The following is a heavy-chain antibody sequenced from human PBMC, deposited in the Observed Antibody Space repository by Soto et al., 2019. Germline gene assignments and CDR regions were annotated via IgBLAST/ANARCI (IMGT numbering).Heavy chain of an antibody. Sequence: SDTLSLTWAVYGGSFSGYDWSWIRQPPGKGLEWIGEINHSGSTNYNPSLKSRVTMSADTSKGQFSLKLSAVTAADTAVYYCARGRCSATYCYSNFDSWGQGTLVTVSS. CDR2: INHSGST. CDR1: GGSFSGYD. CDR3: ARGRCSATYCYSNFDS. D-gene: IGHD2-15*01. J-gene: IGHJ4*02. V-gene: IGHV4-34*01.